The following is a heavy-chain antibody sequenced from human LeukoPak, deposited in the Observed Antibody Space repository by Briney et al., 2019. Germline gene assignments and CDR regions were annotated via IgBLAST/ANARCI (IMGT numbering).Heavy chain of an antibody. CDR2: ISSSGSTI. CDR3: AELGITMIGGV. D-gene: IGHD3-10*02. J-gene: IGHJ6*04. V-gene: IGHV3-48*03. CDR1: GFTFSSYE. Sequence: GGSLRLSCAASGFTFSSYEMNWVRQAPGRGLGWVSYISSSGSTIYYADSVKGRFTISRDNAKNSLYLQMNSLRAEDTAVYYCAELGITMIGGVWGKGTTVTISS.